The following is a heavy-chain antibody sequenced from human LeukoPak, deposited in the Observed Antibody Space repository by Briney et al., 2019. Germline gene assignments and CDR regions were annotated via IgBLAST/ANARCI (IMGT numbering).Heavy chain of an antibody. V-gene: IGHV1-2*02. CDR3: ARDYFTFTSKSYNFFDP. CDR2: IEPNSGDT. CDR1: GYSFTDYY. D-gene: IGHD1-20*01. Sequence: GASVKVSCKTSGYSFTDYYMHWVRQAPGQGLEWMGWIEPNSGDTNYPEKFQGRITMTRDTSISTAYMELSRLTSDDTAVYFCARDYFTFTSKSYNFFDPWGQGTLVTVSS. J-gene: IGHJ5*02.